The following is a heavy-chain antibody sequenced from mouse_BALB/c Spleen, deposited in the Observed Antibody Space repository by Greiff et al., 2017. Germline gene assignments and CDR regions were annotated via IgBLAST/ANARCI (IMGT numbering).Heavy chain of an antibody. V-gene: IGHV5-12-2*01. J-gene: IGHJ2*01. Sequence: DVKLVESGGGLVKPGGSLKLSCAASGFTFSSYAMSWVRQSPEKRLEWVAYISNGGGSTYYPDTVKGRFTISRDNAKNTLYLQMSSLKSEDTAMYYCARTVYYFDYWGQGTTLTVSS. CDR1: GFTFSSYA. CDR2: ISNGGGST. CDR3: ARTVYYFDY.